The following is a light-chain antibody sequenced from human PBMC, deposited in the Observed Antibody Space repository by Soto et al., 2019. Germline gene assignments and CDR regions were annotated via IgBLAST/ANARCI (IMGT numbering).Light chain of an antibody. CDR1: KSVSSF. V-gene: IGKV3-15*01. Sequence: VMTQSPATLSMSQGQRATLSCTSKKSVSSFLAWYHQKPGQAPRLLIYGASSRATGIPTRFSGSRSGAEFTLTISSLQSEDFAVYYCQHYGSSSFTFGEGTKVDIK. J-gene: IGKJ4*02. CDR3: QHYGSSSFT. CDR2: GAS.